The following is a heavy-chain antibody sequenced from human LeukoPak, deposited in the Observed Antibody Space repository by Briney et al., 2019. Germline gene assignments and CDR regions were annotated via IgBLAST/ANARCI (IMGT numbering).Heavy chain of an antibody. D-gene: IGHD6-25*01. CDR3: ASHTLAAGGYYYGMDV. V-gene: IGHV1-2*02. CDR1: GYTFTGYY. Sequence: GASVKLSCKASGYTFTGYYMHWVRQAPGQGLEWMGWINPNSGGTNYAQKFQGRVTMTRDTSISTASMELSRLRSDDTAVYYCASHTLAAGGYYYGMDVWGQGTTVTVSS. J-gene: IGHJ6*02. CDR2: INPNSGGT.